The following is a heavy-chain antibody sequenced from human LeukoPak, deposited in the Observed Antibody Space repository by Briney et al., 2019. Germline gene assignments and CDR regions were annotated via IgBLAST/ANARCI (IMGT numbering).Heavy chain of an antibody. D-gene: IGHD3-16*02. V-gene: IGHV4-39*07. J-gene: IGHJ4*02. CDR2: IYYSGST. Sequence: SETLSLTCTVSGGSISSGSYYWGWIRQPPGKGLEWIGSIYYSGSTYYNPSLKSRVTISVDTSKNQFSLKLSSVTAADTAVYYCARDAYDYVWGSYRSEIDYWGQGTLVTVSS. CDR3: ARDAYDYVWGSYRSEIDY. CDR1: GGSISSGSYY.